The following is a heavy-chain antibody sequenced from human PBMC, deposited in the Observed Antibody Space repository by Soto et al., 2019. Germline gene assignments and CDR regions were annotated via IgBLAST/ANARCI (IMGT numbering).Heavy chain of an antibody. CDR1: GGTFSSYA. D-gene: IGHD5-18*01. CDR3: ARDPEEYSYGFSYYYYGMDV. CDR2: IIPIFGTA. Sequence: SVKVSCKASGGTFSSYAISWVRQAPGQGXEWMGGIIPIFGTANYAQKFQGRVTITADKSTSTAYMELSSLRSEDTAVYYCARDPEEYSYGFSYYYYGMDVWGQGTTVTVSS. V-gene: IGHV1-69*06. J-gene: IGHJ6*02.